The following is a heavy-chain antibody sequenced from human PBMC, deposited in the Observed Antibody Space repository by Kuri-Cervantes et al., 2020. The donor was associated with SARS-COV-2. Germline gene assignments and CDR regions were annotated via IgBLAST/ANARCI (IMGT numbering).Heavy chain of an antibody. CDR2: IKQDGSEK. CDR3: ARDGAVAVYFDY. V-gene: IGHV3-7*01. CDR1: GFTFSSYW. J-gene: IGHJ4*02. D-gene: IGHD6-19*01. Sequence: GSLRLSCAASGFTFSSYWMSWVRQAPGKELEWVANIKQDGSEKYYVDSVKGRFTISRDNAKNSLYLQMNSLRAEDTAVYYCARDGAVAVYFDYWGQGTLVTVSS.